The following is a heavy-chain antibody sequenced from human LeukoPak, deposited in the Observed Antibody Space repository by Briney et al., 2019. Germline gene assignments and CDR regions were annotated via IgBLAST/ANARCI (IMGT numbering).Heavy chain of an antibody. D-gene: IGHD6-19*01. CDR2: SDPEDGET. J-gene: IGHJ4*02. V-gene: IGHV1-24*01. CDR3: ATDPGIAVAGPRGENY. Sequence: ASVKVSCKVSGYTLTELSMHWVRQAPGKGLEWMGGSDPEDGETIYAQKFQGRVTMTEDTSTDTAYMELSSLRSEDTAVYYCATDPGIAVAGPRGENYWGQGTLVTVSS. CDR1: GYTLTELS.